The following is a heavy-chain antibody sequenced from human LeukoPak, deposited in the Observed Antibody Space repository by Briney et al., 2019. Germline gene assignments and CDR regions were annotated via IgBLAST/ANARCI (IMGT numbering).Heavy chain of an antibody. CDR2: INPNSGGT. D-gene: IGHD2-21*01. CDR1: GYTFTGYY. CDR3: ARDMVNLYYFDY. V-gene: IGHV1-2*02. Sequence: ASVKVSCKASGYTFTGYYMHWVRQAPGQGLEWMGWINPNSGGTNYAQKFQGRVTTTRDMSTSTVYMELSSLRSEDTAVYYCARDMVNLYYFDYWGQGTLVTVSS. J-gene: IGHJ4*02.